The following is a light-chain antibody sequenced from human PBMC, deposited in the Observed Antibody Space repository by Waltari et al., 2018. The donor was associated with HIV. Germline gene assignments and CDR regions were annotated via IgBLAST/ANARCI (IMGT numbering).Light chain of an antibody. CDR2: KDT. Sequence: YELTQPPSVSVSPGQTARITCAGRELPTRYSPWFRQKPGQPPILSIHKDTERPSGISKRFSASKSGTTVTLTINEVQAEDEADYLCQSTDRSGTWVFGGGTRLAVL. CDR3: QSTDRSGTWV. CDR1: ELPTRY. V-gene: IGLV3-25*03. J-gene: IGLJ3*02.